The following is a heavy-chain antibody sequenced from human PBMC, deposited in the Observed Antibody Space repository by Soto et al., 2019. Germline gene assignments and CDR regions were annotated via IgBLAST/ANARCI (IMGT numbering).Heavy chain of an antibody. CDR3: ATVTSGYDFNGFF. J-gene: IGHJ4*02. CDR2: FDPEDGET. D-gene: IGHD5-12*01. Sequence: ASLKLSCKFSGYTLTELSIHWVRQAPGKGLEWMGGFDPEDGETIYAQKFQGRVTMTEDTSTDTAYMELSSLRSEDTAVYYCATVTSGYDFNGFFWGQGTLVTVSS. V-gene: IGHV1-24*01. CDR1: GYTLTELS.